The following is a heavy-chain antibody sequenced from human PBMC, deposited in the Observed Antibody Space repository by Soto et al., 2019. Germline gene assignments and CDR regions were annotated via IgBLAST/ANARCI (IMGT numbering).Heavy chain of an antibody. CDR2: ISAHNGNT. D-gene: IGHD5-12*01. CDR1: GYTFTYYG. V-gene: IGHV1-18*01. Sequence: ASVKVSCKASGYTFTYYGITWVRQAPGQGLEWMGWISAHNGNTNYAQKLQGRVTMTTDTSTSTAYMELRNLRSDDTAVYYCARGNDYSEPLHYNWFDTWGQGTLVTVSS. CDR3: ARGNDYSEPLHYNWFDT. J-gene: IGHJ5*02.